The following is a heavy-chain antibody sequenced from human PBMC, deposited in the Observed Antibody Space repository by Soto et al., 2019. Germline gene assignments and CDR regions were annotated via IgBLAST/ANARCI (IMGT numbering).Heavy chain of an antibody. J-gene: IGHJ4*02. CDR3: ARSFVEMATMIDY. Sequence: GESLKISCKGSGYSFTSYWIGWVRQMPGKGLEWMGIIYPGDSDTRYSPSFQGQVTISADKSISTAYLQWSSLKASDSAMYYCARSFVEMATMIDYWGQGTLVTVSS. D-gene: IGHD5-12*01. V-gene: IGHV5-51*01. CDR1: GYSFTSYW. CDR2: IYPGDSDT.